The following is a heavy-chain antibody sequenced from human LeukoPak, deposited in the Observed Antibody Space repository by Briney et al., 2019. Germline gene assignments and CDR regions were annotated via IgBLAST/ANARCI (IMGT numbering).Heavy chain of an antibody. J-gene: IGHJ3*02. CDR3: AREPYYYDSSGYKGDAFDI. Sequence: SETLSLTCTVSGGSISSGGYYWSWIRQHPGKGLEWIGYIYYSGSTYYNPSLKSRVTISVDTSKNQFSLKLSSVTAADTAVYYCAREPYYYDSSGYKGDAFDIWGQGTMVTVSS. V-gene: IGHV4-31*03. CDR2: IYYSGST. D-gene: IGHD3-22*01. CDR1: GGSISSGGYY.